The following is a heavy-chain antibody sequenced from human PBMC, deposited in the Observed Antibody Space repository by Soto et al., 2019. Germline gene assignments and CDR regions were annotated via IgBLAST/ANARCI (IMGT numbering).Heavy chain of an antibody. CDR2: LTPIFGTA. CDR1: GGTFSRYA. Sequence: SVNVSCKASGGTFSRYAISWVRQAPGQGLEWMGALTPIFGTANYAQKFQGRVTITADESTSTAYMDLSSLRSEDTAVYYCARDRKPGTTSYYLDYWGQGTLVTVSS. CDR3: ARDRKPGTTSYYLDY. V-gene: IGHV1-69*13. D-gene: IGHD1-7*01. J-gene: IGHJ4*02.